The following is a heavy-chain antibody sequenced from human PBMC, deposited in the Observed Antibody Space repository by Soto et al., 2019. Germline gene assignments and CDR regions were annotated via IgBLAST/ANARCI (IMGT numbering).Heavy chain of an antibody. CDR2: IIPIFGTA. J-gene: IGHJ3*02. CDR3: ARDLKHYDIFPGHDAFDI. CDR1: GGTFSSYA. V-gene: IGHV1-69*01. D-gene: IGHD3-9*01. Sequence: QVQLVQSGAEVKKPGSSVKVSCKASGGTFSSYAISWVRQAPGQGLEWMGGIIPIFGTANYAQKFQGRVTITADESTSTAYMELSSLRSEDTAVYYCARDLKHYDIFPGHDAFDIWGQGTMFTVSS.